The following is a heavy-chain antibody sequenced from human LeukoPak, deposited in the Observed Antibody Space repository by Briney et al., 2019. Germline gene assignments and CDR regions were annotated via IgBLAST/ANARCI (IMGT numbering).Heavy chain of an antibody. CDR2: IYYSGST. Sequence: SETLSLTCTVSGGSLTSGSYYWTWIRQPPGRGLEWIGYIYYSGSTNYNPSLKGRVTISVDTSKNQFSLKLSSVTAADTAVYYCARGTFGNSVGYWGQGPLVTVSS. D-gene: IGHD4-23*01. CDR1: GGSLTSGSYY. V-gene: IGHV4-61*01. J-gene: IGHJ4*02. CDR3: ARGTFGNSVGY.